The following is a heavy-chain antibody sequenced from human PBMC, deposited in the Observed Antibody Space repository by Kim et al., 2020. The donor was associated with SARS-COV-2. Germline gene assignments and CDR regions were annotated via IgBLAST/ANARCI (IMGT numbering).Heavy chain of an antibody. CDR1: GGSFSGYY. CDR2: INHSGST. CDR3: ARGGGSSWNYYYYGMDV. V-gene: IGHV4-34*01. Sequence: SETLSLTCAVYGGSFSGYYWSWIRQPPGKGLEWIGEINHSGSTNYNPSLKSRVTISVDTSKNQFSLKLSSVTAADTAVYYCARGGGSSWNYYYYGMDVWGQGTTVTVSS. D-gene: IGHD6-13*01. J-gene: IGHJ6*02.